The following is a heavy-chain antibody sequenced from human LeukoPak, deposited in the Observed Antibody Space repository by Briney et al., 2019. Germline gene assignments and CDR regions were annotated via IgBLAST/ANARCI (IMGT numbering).Heavy chain of an antibody. D-gene: IGHD2-2*01. V-gene: IGHV4-39*07. CDR1: GGSISSSSYY. CDR2: IYYSGST. Sequence: SETLSLTCTVSGGSISSSSYYWGWIRQPPGKGLEWIGSIYYSGSTYYNPSLKSRVTISVDTSKNQFSLKLSSVTAADTAVYYCARVGLVGCSSTSCYGYFDYFGQGSLFTGSS. CDR3: ARVGLVGCSSTSCYGYFDY. J-gene: IGHJ4*02.